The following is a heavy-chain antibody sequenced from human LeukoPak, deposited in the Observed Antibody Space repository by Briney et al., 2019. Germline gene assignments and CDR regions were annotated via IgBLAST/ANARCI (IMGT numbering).Heavy chain of an antibody. CDR3: AKGADYGGNSAFDY. V-gene: IGHV3-9*01. J-gene: IGHJ4*02. CDR2: ISWNSGSI. D-gene: IGHD4-23*01. Sequence: GGSLRLSCAASGFTFSSYAMHWVRQAPGKGLEWVSGISWNSGSIGYADSVKGRFTISRDNAKNSLYLQMNSLRAEDTALYYCAKGADYGGNSAFDYWGQGTLVTVSS. CDR1: GFTFSSYA.